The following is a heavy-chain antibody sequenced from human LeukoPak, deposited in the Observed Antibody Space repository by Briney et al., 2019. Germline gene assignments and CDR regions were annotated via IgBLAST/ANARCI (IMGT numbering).Heavy chain of an antibody. V-gene: IGHV5-10-1*01. CDR3: GLGSYYFDF. D-gene: IGHD3-10*01. CDR2: LDPSDSYT. Sequence: GESLRISCKGSGYRFTSFWISWVRQMPGKGLEWMGRLDPSDSYTNYSPSFLGHVIISADKSISTAYLQWSSLKASDTAMYYCGLGSYYFDFWGQGTLVTVSS. J-gene: IGHJ4*02. CDR1: GYRFTSFW.